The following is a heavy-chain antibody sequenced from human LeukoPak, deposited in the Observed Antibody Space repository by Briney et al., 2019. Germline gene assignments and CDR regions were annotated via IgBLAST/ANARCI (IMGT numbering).Heavy chain of an antibody. CDR2: INHSGST. CDR3: ARGKVEMATISDSNFDY. V-gene: IGHV4-34*01. Sequence: PSETLSLTCAVYGGFFSGYYWSWIRQPPGKGLEWIGEINHSGSTNYNPSLKSRVTISVDTSKNQFSLKLSSVTAADTAVYYCARGKVEMATISDSNFDYWGQGTLVTVSS. CDR1: GGFFSGYY. D-gene: IGHD5-12*01. J-gene: IGHJ4*02.